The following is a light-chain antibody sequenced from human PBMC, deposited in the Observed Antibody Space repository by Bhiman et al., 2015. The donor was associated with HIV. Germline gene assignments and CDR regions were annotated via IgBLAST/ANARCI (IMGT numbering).Light chain of an antibody. CDR1: SSDVGGYNY. J-gene: IGLJ1*01. CDR3: SACSLTMTS. CDR2: DVN. Sequence: QSALTQPASVSGSPGQSITISCTGTSSDVGGYNYVSWYQQHPGKAPKLMIYDVNKRPSGVSNRFSGSKSGSTASLTISGLQAEDEADYFCSACSLTMTSFGTGTKVTVL. V-gene: IGLV2-14*01.